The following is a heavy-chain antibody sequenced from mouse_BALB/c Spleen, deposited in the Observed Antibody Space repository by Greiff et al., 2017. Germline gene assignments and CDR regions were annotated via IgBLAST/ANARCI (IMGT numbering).Heavy chain of an antibody. CDR2: ISSGGSYT. CDR1: GFTFSSYA. CDR3: ARQGYSLDGYYPHFDY. V-gene: IGHV5-9-3*01. Sequence: EVKLVESGGGLVKPGGSLKLSCAASGFTFSSYAMSWVRQTPETRLEWVATISSGGSYTYYPDSVKGRFTISRDNAKNTLYLQMSSLRSEDTAMYYCARQGYSLDGYYPHFDYWGQGTTLTVSS. J-gene: IGHJ2*01. D-gene: IGHD2-3*01.